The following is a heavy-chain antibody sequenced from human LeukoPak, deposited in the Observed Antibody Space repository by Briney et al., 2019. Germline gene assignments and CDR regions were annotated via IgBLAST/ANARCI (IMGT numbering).Heavy chain of an antibody. Sequence: GASVKVSCKVSGYTLTELSIHWVRQAPGKGLEWMGGLDPEDAEVIYAQRFQGRVTMTEDTSTDTASMELRSLRSDDTAVYYCMTVPFSIFARSRVALDSWGQGTLITVSS. CDR3: MTVPFSIFARSRVALDS. CDR2: LDPEDAEV. CDR1: GYTLTELS. V-gene: IGHV1-24*01. J-gene: IGHJ4*02. D-gene: IGHD2-21*01.